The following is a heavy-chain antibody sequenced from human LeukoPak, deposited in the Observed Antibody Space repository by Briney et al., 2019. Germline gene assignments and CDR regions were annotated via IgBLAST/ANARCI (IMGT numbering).Heavy chain of an antibody. V-gene: IGHV1-18*01. CDR1: GYTCTSYG. CDR3: ARDSWAYDILTGYYRDDAFDI. D-gene: IGHD3-9*01. J-gene: IGHJ3*02. Sequence: GASVKVSCKASGYTCTSYGISWVRQAPGQGREWMGWISAYNGNTNYAQKLQGRVTMTTDTSTSTAYMELRSLRSDDTAVYYCARDSWAYDILTGYYRDDAFDIWGQGTMVTVSS. CDR2: ISAYNGNT.